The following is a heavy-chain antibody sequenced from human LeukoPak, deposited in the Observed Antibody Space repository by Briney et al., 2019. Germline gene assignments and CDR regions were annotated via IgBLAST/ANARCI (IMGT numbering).Heavy chain of an antibody. CDR1: GYTFTGYY. CDR3: AREMSTCSDGVCYRAFDI. Sequence: RASVKVSCKASGYTFTGYYMHWVRQAPGQGLEWMGWINPNSGGTNYAQKFQGRVTMTRDTSISTAYMELSRLRSDDTAVYYCAREMSTCSDGVCYRAFDIWGQGTMVTVSS. D-gene: IGHD2-8*01. J-gene: IGHJ3*02. V-gene: IGHV1-2*02. CDR2: INPNSGGT.